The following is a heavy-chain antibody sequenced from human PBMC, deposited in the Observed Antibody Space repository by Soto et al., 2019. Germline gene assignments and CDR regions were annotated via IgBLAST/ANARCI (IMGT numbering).Heavy chain of an antibody. V-gene: IGHV4-59*04. D-gene: IGHD5-12*01. CDR3: ETRRDGYIDNWFDP. CDR1: GFTFSSYG. CDR2: IYYSGST. Sequence: GSLRLSCAASGFTFSSYGMHWVRQAPGKGLEWIGNIYYSGSTYYNPSLKSRVTLSVDTSKNQISLKLTSVTAADTAVYYCETRRDGYIDNWFDPWGQGILVTVSS. J-gene: IGHJ5*02.